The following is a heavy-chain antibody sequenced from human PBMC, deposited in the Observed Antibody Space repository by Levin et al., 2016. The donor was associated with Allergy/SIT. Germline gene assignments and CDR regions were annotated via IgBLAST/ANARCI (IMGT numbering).Heavy chain of an antibody. CDR3: TTSGNLN. CDR2: IKSRSQGGTT. D-gene: IGHD1-26*01. V-gene: IGHV3-15*01. Sequence: GDSLKISCVASGFSFVNAWMSWVRQAPGKGLEWVGHIKSRSQGGTTDYVAPVKGRFTISRDDSKNTLYLQMNSLNIDDTGVYYCTTSGNLNWGQGTLVTVSS. J-gene: IGHJ1*01. CDR1: GFSFVNAW.